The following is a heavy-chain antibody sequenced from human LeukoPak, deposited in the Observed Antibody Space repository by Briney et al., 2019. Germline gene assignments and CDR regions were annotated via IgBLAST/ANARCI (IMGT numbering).Heavy chain of an antibody. Sequence: KPSETLSLTCTVSGGSISSGDYYWGWIRQPPGKGLEWIGYIYYSGSTYYNPSLKRRVTISVDTSKNQFSLKLSSLTAAEPAVYCWAGSNHYGDFFDYWGQGTLVTVSS. CDR1: GGSISSGDYY. J-gene: IGHJ4*02. CDR2: IYYSGST. V-gene: IGHV4-30-4*08. D-gene: IGHD4-17*01. CDR3: AGSNHYGDFFDY.